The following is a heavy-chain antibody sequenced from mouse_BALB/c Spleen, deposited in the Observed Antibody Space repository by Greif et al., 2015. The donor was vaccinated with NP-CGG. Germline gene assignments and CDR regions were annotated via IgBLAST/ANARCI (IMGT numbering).Heavy chain of an antibody. CDR3: ARELLRLRFDY. Sequence: VQLVESGAELARPGASVKLSCKASGYTFTSYWMQWVKQRPGQGLEWIGAIYPGDGDTRYTQKFKGKATLTADKSSSTAYMQLSSLASEDSAVYYCARELLRLRFDYWGQGTTLTVSS. CDR2: IYPGDGDT. D-gene: IGHD1-2*01. CDR1: GYTFTSYW. V-gene: IGHV1-87*01. J-gene: IGHJ2*01.